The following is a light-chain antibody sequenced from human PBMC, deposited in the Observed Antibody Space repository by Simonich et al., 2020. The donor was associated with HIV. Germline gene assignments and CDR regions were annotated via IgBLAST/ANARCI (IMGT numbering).Light chain of an antibody. CDR2: DAS. Sequence: AIQLTQSPSSLSASVGDRVTITCRASQGIKNALIWYQQKPGKAPKVLIFDASSLESGVPSRFSGSGSGTEFTLTISSLQPEDFATYYCQQYNRYWTFGQGTKVEIK. V-gene: IGKV1-13*02. CDR1: QGIKNA. CDR3: QQYNRYWT. J-gene: IGKJ1*01.